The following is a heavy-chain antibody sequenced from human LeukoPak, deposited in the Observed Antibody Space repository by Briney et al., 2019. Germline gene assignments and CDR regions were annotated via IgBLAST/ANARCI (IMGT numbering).Heavy chain of an antibody. Sequence: GGSLRLSCAASGFTFSSYEMNWVRQAPGKGLEWVAVISYDGSNKYYADSVKGRFTISRDNSKNTLYLQMNSLRAEDTAVYYCAREIYCSSTSCRAPFDYWGQGTLVTVSS. V-gene: IGHV3-30*04. J-gene: IGHJ4*02. CDR3: AREIYCSSTSCRAPFDY. CDR1: GFTFSSYE. D-gene: IGHD2-2*01. CDR2: ISYDGSNK.